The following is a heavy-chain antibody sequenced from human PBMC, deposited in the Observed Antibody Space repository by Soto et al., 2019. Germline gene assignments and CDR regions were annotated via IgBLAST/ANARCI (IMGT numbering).Heavy chain of an antibody. D-gene: IGHD6-19*01. CDR2: ISYDGSNK. Sequence: GGSLRLSCAASGFTFSSYGMHWVRQAPGKGLEWVAVISYDGSNKYYADSVKGRLTISRDNSKNTLYLQMNSLRAEDTAVYYCATGTVALFDYWGQGTLVTVSS. CDR1: GFTFSSYG. V-gene: IGHV3-30*03. CDR3: ATGTVALFDY. J-gene: IGHJ4*02.